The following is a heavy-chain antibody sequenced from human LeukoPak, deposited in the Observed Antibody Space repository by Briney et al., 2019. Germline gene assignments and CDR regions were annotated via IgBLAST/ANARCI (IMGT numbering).Heavy chain of an antibody. D-gene: IGHD1-1*01. J-gene: IGHJ3*02. Sequence: SQTLSLTCTVSSDSTYWGWIRQPAGKGLEWIGRIHTTGSTNYNPSLNSRVTISLDTSNHQLSLKLSSVTAANTAVYYCARGAGTITNDAFDIWGQGTMVTVSS. V-gene: IGHV4-61*02. CDR3: ARGAGTITNDAFDI. CDR2: IHTTGST. CDR1: SDSTY.